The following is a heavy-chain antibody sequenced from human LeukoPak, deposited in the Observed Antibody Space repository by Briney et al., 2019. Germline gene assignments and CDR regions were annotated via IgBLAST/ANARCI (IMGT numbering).Heavy chain of an antibody. CDR2: INLNSGGT. Sequence: ASVKVSCTASGYTFTGYYMHWVRQAPGQGLERMGWINLNSGGTNYAQKFQGRVTMTRDTSISTAYMELSSLRSDDTAVYYCARTVSSGCLDAYYFDYWGQGTLVTVSS. CDR1: GYTFTGYY. V-gene: IGHV1-2*02. J-gene: IGHJ4*02. D-gene: IGHD6-19*01. CDR3: ARTVSSGCLDAYYFDY.